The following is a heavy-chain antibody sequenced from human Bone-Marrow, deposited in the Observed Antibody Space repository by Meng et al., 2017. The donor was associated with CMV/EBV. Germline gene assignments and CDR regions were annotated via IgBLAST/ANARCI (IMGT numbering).Heavy chain of an antibody. CDR1: GYTFIGYY. CDR2: ISAYNGNT. V-gene: IGHV1-18*04. Sequence: GGALRLSCKASGYTFIGYYIHWVRQAPGQGLEWMGWISAYNGNTNYAQKLQGRVTMTTDTSTSTAYMELRSLRSDDTAVYYCARSGVGAITGFDYWGQGNLVNVAS. CDR3: ARSGVGAITGFDY. J-gene: IGHJ4*02. D-gene: IGHD1-26*01.